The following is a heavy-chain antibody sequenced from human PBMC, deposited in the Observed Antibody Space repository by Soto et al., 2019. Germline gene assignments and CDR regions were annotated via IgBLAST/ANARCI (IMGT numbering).Heavy chain of an antibody. D-gene: IGHD2-21*01. J-gene: IGHJ5*02. CDR1: GFTFSSYW. CDR2: INSDGSST. Sequence: EVQLVESGGGLVQPGGSLRLSCAASGFTFSSYWMHWVRQAPGKGLVWVSRINSDGSSTSYADSVKGRFTISRHNAKNTLYVQMNGLRAEDTAVYYCARDHVVSRNWFDPWGQGTLVTVSS. CDR3: ARDHVVSRNWFDP. V-gene: IGHV3-74*01.